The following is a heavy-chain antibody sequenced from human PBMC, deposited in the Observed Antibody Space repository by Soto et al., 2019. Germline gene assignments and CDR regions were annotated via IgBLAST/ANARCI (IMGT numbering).Heavy chain of an antibody. J-gene: IGHJ4*02. CDR1: GGYIRSGDYY. D-gene: IGHD6-6*01. CDR3: ARFVYSSSYGLDY. V-gene: IGHV4-30-4*01. CDR2: IYYSGST. Sequence: PSETHSHTSTVSGGYIRSGDYYWSWIRKPPGKGLEWIGYIYYSGSTYYNPSLKSRVTISVDTSKNQFSLKLSSVTAADTAVYYCARFVYSSSYGLDYWGQGTLVTVSS.